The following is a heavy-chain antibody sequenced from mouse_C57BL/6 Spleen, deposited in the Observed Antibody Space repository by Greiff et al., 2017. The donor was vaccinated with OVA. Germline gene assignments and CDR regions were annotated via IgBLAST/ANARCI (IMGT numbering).Heavy chain of an antibody. J-gene: IGHJ4*01. Sequence: VQRVESGPELVKPGASVKISCKASGYAFSSSWMHWVKQRPGKGLEWIGRIYPGDGDTNYNGKFKGKATLTADKSSSTAYMQHSSLTSEDSAVYFCAREITTVVAPHYAMDDWGKGTSVTVSS. CDR1: GYAFSSSW. CDR3: AREITTVVAPHYAMDD. CDR2: IYPGDGDT. V-gene: IGHV1-82*01. D-gene: IGHD1-1*01.